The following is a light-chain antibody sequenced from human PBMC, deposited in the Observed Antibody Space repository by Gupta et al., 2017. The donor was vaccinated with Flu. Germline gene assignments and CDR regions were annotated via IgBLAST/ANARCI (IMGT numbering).Light chain of an antibody. CDR2: EVT. Sequence: QSALTQPASVSGSPGQSIAISCTGSNSDVGGYNFVSWYQQHPGNAPKLLIYEVTNRPSGVSNRFSGSKSGNTASLTIAGPQDEDEADYYCSSYTTSRTLVFGGGTKLTVL. J-gene: IGLJ3*02. V-gene: IGLV2-14*01. CDR1: NSDVGGYNF. CDR3: SSYTTSRTLV.